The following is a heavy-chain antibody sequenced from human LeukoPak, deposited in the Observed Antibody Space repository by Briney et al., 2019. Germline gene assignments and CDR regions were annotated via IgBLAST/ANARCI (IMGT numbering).Heavy chain of an antibody. D-gene: IGHD3-22*01. V-gene: IGHV1-2*02. Sequence: ASVKVSCKPSGYTFTDHYLHWVRQAPGQGLESLGWIDPDTGDTNYPQKFQGRVTMTRDTSSSTAYMELNRLRSDDTAVYYCARAGHNSNSGGYDFWGLGTLVTVSS. CDR2: IDPDTGDT. CDR3: ARAGHNSNSGGYDF. CDR1: GYTFTDHY. J-gene: IGHJ4*02.